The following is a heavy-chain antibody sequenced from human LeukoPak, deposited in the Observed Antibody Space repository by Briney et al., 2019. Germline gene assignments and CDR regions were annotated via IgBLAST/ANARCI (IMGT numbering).Heavy chain of an antibody. V-gene: IGHV3-23*01. Sequence: GGSLRLSCAASGFTFSTYAMSWVRQAPGKGLEWVSAFSGSGGGTYYADSVKGRFTISRDNSKNTLYLQMNSLRAEDTALYYCAKSSPPPLRYWGQGTLVTVSS. CDR2: FSGSGGGT. CDR3: AKSSPPPLRY. CDR1: GFTFSTYA. J-gene: IGHJ4*02.